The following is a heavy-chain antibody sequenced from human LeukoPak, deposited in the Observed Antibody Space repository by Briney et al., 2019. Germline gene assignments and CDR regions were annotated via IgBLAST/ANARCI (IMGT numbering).Heavy chain of an antibody. CDR3: AREILTTVTSFDY. D-gene: IGHD4-11*01. CDR2: ISSSGVTI. J-gene: IGHJ4*02. V-gene: IGHV3-11*04. Sequence: PGGSLRLSCAASGFTFSDYYLSWIRQAPWKGLEWISYISSSGVTIYYADFVRGRFTISRDNAKSSLYLQMNSLRAEDTAVYYCAREILTTVTSFDYWGRGTLVTVSS. CDR1: GFTFSDYY.